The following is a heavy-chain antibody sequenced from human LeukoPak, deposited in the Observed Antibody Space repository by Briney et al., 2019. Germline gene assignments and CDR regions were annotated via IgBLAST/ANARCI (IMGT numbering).Heavy chain of an antibody. D-gene: IGHD3-22*01. J-gene: IGHJ4*02. CDR1: GFTFSSYS. V-gene: IGHV3-21*01. Sequence: GGSLRLSCAASGFTFSSYSMNWVRQAPGKGLEWVSSISSSSSYIYYADSVKGRFTISRDNAKNSLYLQMNSLRAEDTAVYYCARLGPDSSGYYNFDYWGQGTLVTVSS. CDR2: ISSSSSYI. CDR3: ARLGPDSSGYYNFDY.